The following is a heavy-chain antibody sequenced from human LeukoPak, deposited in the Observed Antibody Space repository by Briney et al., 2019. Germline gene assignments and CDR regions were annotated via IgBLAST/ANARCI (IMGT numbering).Heavy chain of an antibody. Sequence: SVKVSCKASGGTFSSYAISWVRQAPGQGLEWMGGIIPIFGTANYAQKFQGRVTITTDESTSTAYMELSSLRSEDTAVYYCASSIAARPNYYYYMDVWGKGTTVTVSS. V-gene: IGHV1-69*05. J-gene: IGHJ6*03. CDR2: IIPIFGTA. D-gene: IGHD6-6*01. CDR3: ASSIAARPNYYYYMDV. CDR1: GGTFSSYA.